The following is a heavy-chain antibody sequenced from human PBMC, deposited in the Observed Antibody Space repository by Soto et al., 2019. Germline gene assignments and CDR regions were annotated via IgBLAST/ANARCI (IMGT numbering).Heavy chain of an antibody. CDR3: STGSPFSGSVFDY. V-gene: IGHV3-15*05. J-gene: IGHJ4*02. CDR2: IKSKSAGETT. D-gene: IGHD1-26*01. Sequence: EVQLVESGGGLVKPWGSLRLSCAASGFSFRTTWMAWVRQSPGKGLEWVGRIKSKSAGETTDYADPVKGRFTISRDDSKDTLYLHMDSLETGDTAVYYCSTGSPFSGSVFDYWGQGTLVTVSS. CDR1: GFSFRTTW.